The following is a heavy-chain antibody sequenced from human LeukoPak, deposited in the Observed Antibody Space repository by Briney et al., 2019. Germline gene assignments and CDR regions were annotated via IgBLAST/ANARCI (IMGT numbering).Heavy chain of an antibody. Sequence: PSETLSLTCTASGGSISSYYWSWIRQPPGKGLEWIGYIYYSGSTNYNPSLKSRVTISVDTSENQFSLKLSSVTAADTAVYYCARVKSSSWYWAFDIWGQGTMVTVSS. J-gene: IGHJ3*02. CDR1: GGSISSYY. CDR2: IYYSGST. D-gene: IGHD6-13*01. CDR3: ARVKSSSWYWAFDI. V-gene: IGHV4-59*01.